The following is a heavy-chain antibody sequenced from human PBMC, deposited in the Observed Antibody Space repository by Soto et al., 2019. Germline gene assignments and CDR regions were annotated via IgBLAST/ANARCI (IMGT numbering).Heavy chain of an antibody. Sequence: GGSLRLSCTASGFTFGDYAMSWVRQAPGKGLEWVGFIRSKAYGGTTEYAASVKGRFTISRDDSKSIAYLQMNSLKTEDTAVYYCTRDKTAAGILSDYWGQGTLVTVSS. CDR2: IRSKAYGGTT. J-gene: IGHJ4*02. CDR3: TRDKTAAGILSDY. D-gene: IGHD6-13*01. V-gene: IGHV3-49*04. CDR1: GFTFGDYA.